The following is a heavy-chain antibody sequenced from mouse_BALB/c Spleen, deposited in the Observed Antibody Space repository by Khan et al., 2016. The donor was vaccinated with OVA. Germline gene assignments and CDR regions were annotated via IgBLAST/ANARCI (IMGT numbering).Heavy chain of an antibody. CDR1: GFTFSSYT. CDR3: ARGMRQGYYYTMDY. D-gene: IGHD3-2*01. Sequence: EVELVESGGGLVQPGGSLKLSCAASGFTFSSYTMSWVRQTPEKRLEWVAYINNSGTSTYYPDTLKGRFTISRDNAKNTLYLQMSSLKSDDSAMXYCARGMRQGYYYTMDYWGQGTSVTVSS. V-gene: IGHV5-12-2*01. J-gene: IGHJ4*01. CDR2: INNSGTST.